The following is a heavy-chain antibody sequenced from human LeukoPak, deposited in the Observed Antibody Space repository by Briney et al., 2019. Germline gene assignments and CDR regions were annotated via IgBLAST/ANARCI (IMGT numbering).Heavy chain of an antibody. CDR2: MNPNSGNT. CDR3: ARGRRADYVWGSYRYFLVY. V-gene: IGHV1-8*03. D-gene: IGHD3-16*02. CDR1: GYTFTSYD. J-gene: IGHJ4*02. Sequence: GASVKVSCKASGYTFTSYDINWVRQATGQGLEWMGWMNPNSGNTGYAQKFQGRVTITRNTSISTAYMELSSLRSEDTAVYYCARGRRADYVWGSYRYFLVYWGQGTLVTVSS.